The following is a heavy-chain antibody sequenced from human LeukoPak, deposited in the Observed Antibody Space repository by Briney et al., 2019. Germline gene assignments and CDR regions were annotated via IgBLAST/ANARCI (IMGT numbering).Heavy chain of an antibody. V-gene: IGHV4-30-2*01. D-gene: IGHD3-22*01. J-gene: IGHJ4*02. Sequence: PSETLSLTCDVSGGSISSGLYSWSWIRQPLGKGLEWIGYINHTGSTYYNPSLKSRVAISVDTSKNQFSLRLSSVTAADTAVYYCARIGGYYYGYDYWGQGTLVTVSS. CDR2: INHTGST. CDR3: ARIGGYYYGYDY. CDR1: GGSISSGLYS.